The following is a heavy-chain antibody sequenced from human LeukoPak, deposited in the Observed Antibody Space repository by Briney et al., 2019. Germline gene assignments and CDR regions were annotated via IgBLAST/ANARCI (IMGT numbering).Heavy chain of an antibody. D-gene: IGHD6-13*01. CDR1: GGSISNYY. Sequence: SETLSLTCAVSGGSISNYYWNWIRQPPGKGLEWIGYIYYSGSTNYNPSLKSRVTISVDTSKNQFSLKVNSVTAADTAVYYCARARYSSSWACDYWGQGTLVTVSS. J-gene: IGHJ4*02. CDR3: ARARYSSSWACDY. V-gene: IGHV4-59*01. CDR2: IYYSGST.